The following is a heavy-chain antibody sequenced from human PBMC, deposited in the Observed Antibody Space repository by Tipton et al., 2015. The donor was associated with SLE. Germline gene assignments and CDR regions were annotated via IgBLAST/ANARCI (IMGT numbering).Heavy chain of an antibody. CDR1: GASISSSDYS. J-gene: IGHJ4*02. CDR2: IYYNGGT. Sequence: TLSLTCNVSGASISSSDYSWGWMRQPPGEGLEWIGTIYYNGGTHSNPSLKSRVSISVDTSKNQLSLILISVTAADTAVYFCARLVGGYARWGQGTLVTVSS. D-gene: IGHD5-12*01. CDR3: ARLVGGYAR. V-gene: IGHV4-39*01.